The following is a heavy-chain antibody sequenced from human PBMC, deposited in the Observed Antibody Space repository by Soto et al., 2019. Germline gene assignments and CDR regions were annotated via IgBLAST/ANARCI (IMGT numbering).Heavy chain of an antibody. V-gene: IGHV3-30*18. J-gene: IGHJ4*02. D-gene: IGHD3-3*01. CDR1: GFTFSSYG. Sequence: PGGSLRLSCAASGFTFSSYGMHWVRQAPGKGLEWVAVISYDGSNKYYADSVKDRFTISSDNSKNTLYLQMNSLRAEDTAVYYCAKDLLALRFLEWPDYWGQGTLVTVSS. CDR3: AKDLLALRFLEWPDY. CDR2: ISYDGSNK.